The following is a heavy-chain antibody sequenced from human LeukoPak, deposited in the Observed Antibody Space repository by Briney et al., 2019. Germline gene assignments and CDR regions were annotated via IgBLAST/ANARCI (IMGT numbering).Heavy chain of an antibody. CDR1: GFPFNTFA. CDR3: AKCYFDSRGNYHFFYYGLDV. Sequence: GGSLRLSCAASGFPFNTFAMSWVRQAPGKGPEWVSGISETGTRTYYSDSVKGRFATSRDNSKNTLFLQLSSLRAEDTAVYYCAKCYFDSRGNYHFFYYGLDVWGQGTTVTVSS. J-gene: IGHJ6*02. D-gene: IGHD3-22*01. CDR2: ISETGTRT. V-gene: IGHV3-23*01.